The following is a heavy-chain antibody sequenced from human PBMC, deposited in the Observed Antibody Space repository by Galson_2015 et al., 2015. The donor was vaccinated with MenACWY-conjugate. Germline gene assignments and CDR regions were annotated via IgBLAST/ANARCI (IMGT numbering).Heavy chain of an antibody. J-gene: IGHJ4*02. V-gene: IGHV1-18*04. CDR2: ISTYNGNT. CDR1: GYTFSTYG. CDR3: ATINKRGESDYFWGSYAC. D-gene: IGHD3-16*01. Sequence: SVKVSCKASGYTFSTYGIAWVRQAPGHGLEWTGWISTYNGNTNYAQKFQGRVTMTTDTSTSTAYMELWSLGSDDTAMYYCATINKRGESDYFWGSYACWCQGSLLTV.